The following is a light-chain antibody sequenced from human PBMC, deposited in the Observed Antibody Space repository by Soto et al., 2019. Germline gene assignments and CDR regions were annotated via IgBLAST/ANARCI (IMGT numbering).Light chain of an antibody. V-gene: IGKV3-15*01. CDR3: QQYNNWPLT. CDR2: GAS. J-gene: IGKJ4*01. Sequence: ELVMTQSPATLSVSQGERATLSCRASQGISSALAWYQQKPGQAPRLLVYGASTRATGLPARFSGSGSGTEFTLTISSLQSEDFAVYYCQQYNNWPLTFGGGTKVDIK. CDR1: QGISSA.